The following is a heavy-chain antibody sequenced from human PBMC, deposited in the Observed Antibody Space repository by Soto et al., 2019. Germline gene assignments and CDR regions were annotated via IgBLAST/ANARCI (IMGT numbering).Heavy chain of an antibody. V-gene: IGHV3-53*01. Sequence: GGSLRLSCAASGFTVSSNYMSWVRQAPGKGLEWVSVIYSGGSTYYADSVKGRFTISRDNSKNTLYLQMNSLRAEDTAVYYCARVRYYYYGMDVWGQGTTVTVSS. CDR1: GFTVSSNY. CDR2: IYSGGST. J-gene: IGHJ6*02. CDR3: ARVRYYYYGMDV.